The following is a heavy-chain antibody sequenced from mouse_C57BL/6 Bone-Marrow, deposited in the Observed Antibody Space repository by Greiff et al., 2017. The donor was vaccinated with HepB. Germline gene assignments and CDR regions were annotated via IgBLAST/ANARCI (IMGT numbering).Heavy chain of an antibody. D-gene: IGHD1-1*01. CDR1: GFTFSSYG. J-gene: IGHJ1*03. V-gene: IGHV5-6*02. Sequence: EVMLVESGGDLVKPGGSLKLSCAASGFTFSSYGMSWVRQTPDKRLEWVATISSGGSYTYYPDRVKGRFTISRDNAKNTLYLQMSSLKSEDTAMYYCAIGTVEGRWYFDVWGTGTTVTVSS. CDR3: AIGTVEGRWYFDV. CDR2: ISSGGSYT.